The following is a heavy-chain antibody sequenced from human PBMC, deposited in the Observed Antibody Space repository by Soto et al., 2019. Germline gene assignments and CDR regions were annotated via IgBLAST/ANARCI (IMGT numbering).Heavy chain of an antibody. D-gene: IGHD3-10*01. V-gene: IGHV3-23*01. CDR2: ISGTGGST. CDR3: AKEGNRARGPDY. CDR1: GFTISNYV. Sequence: EMQLLESGGGLVQHGGSLRLSCAASGFTISNYVLSWVRQAPGKGLEWVSAISGTGGSTYYADSVKGRFTISRDNSKNTLYVQMNSLRVEDTAVYYCAKEGNRARGPDYWGQGTLVTVSS. J-gene: IGHJ4*02.